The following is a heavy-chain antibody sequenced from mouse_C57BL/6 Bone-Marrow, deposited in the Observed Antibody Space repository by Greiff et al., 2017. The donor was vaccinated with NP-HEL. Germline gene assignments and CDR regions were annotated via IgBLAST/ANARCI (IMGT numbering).Heavy chain of an antibody. CDR2: IYPRSGNT. J-gene: IGHJ2*01. CDR3: ARSYYGSLYYFDY. CDR1: GYNFTSYG. V-gene: IGHV1-81*01. Sequence: QVQLQQSGAELARPGASVKLSCKASGYNFTSYGISWVKQRTGQGLEWMGAIYPRSGNTYYNEKFKGKATLTADKSSSTAYMELRSLTSEDSAVYFCARSYYGSLYYFDYWGQGTTLTVSS. D-gene: IGHD1-1*01.